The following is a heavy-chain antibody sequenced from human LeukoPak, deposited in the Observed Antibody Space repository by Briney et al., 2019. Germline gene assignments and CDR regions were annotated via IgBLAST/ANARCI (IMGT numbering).Heavy chain of an antibody. CDR3: ARAKLGGYDSLYMDY. J-gene: IGHJ4*02. V-gene: IGHV1-69*04. Sequence: SVKVSCKASGGTFSSYAISWVRQAPGQGLEWMGRIIPILGITNYAQKFQGRVTITADKSTSTAYMELSSLRSEDTAVYYCARAKLGGYDSLYMDYWGQGTLVTVSS. D-gene: IGHD5-12*01. CDR1: GGTFSSYA. CDR2: IIPILGIT.